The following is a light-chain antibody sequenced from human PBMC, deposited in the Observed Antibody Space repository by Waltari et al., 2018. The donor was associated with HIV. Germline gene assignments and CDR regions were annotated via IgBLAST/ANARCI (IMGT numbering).Light chain of an antibody. CDR1: QSVSTN. V-gene: IGKV3-15*01. Sequence: EIVMTQSPATLSVSPGGRATLSCRASQSVSTNLAWYQQKPGQAPRLLISDASSRATGVPARFRGSASGTEFTLTISNLQSEDFAVYYCQQYHNWPPWTFGQGTKVEIK. CDR2: DAS. J-gene: IGKJ1*01. CDR3: QQYHNWPPWT.